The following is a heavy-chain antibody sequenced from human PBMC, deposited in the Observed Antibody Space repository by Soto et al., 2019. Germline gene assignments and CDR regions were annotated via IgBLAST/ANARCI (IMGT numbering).Heavy chain of an antibody. CDR2: INHSGST. CDR1: GGSFSGYY. D-gene: IGHD3-10*01. J-gene: IGHJ5*02. V-gene: IGHV4-34*01. Sequence: SETLSLTCAVYGGSFSGYYWSWIRQPPGKGLEWIGEINHSGSTNYNPSLKSRVTTSVDTSKNQFSLKLSSVTAADTAVYYCARDPVMIRGVIITLNWFDPWGQGTLVTVSS. CDR3: ARDPVMIRGVIITLNWFDP.